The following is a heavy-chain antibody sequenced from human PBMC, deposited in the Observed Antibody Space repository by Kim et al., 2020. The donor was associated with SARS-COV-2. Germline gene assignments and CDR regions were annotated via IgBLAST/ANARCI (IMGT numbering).Heavy chain of an antibody. V-gene: IGHV3-30*01. Sequence: NYFAATVKGRFTISRDNSKNPLYLQMNSLRVDDTAVYYCARAPYPYSRFDYWGQETLVTVSS. CDR2: N. J-gene: IGHJ4*02. CDR3: ARAPYPYSRFDY. D-gene: IGHD1-26*01.